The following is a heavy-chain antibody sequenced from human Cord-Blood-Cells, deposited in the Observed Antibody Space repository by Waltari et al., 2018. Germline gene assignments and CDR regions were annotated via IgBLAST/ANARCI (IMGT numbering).Heavy chain of an antibody. CDR2: IYYSGCT. CDR1: GGSTSSSSYY. V-gene: IGHV4-39*02. D-gene: IGHD6-13*01. CDR3: SRLGDSSSWPVPFDY. Sequence: LQLQESGPGLVKPSENMSITCTVSGGSTSSSSYYWGWNRQPPGKGLEWIGSIYYSGCTNHNPALKSPVTISVDTSRNHFSLKLSSVTAADTAVYYCSRLGDSSSWPVPFDYVGQATLVTVSS. J-gene: IGHJ4*02.